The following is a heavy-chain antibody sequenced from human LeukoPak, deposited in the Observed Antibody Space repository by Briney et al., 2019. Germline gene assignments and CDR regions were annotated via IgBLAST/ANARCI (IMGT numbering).Heavy chain of an antibody. D-gene: IGHD3-10*01. V-gene: IGHV4-4*07. CDR3: ARDPGYHGSGSRGAFDY. CDR1: GGSISSYY. CDR2: IYTSGST. Sequence: SETLSLTCTVSGGSISSYYWSWIRQPAGKGLEWIGRIYTSGSTNYNPSLKSRVTMSVDTSKNQFSLKLSSVTAADTAVYYCARDPGYHGSGSRGAFDYWGQGTLVTVSS. J-gene: IGHJ4*02.